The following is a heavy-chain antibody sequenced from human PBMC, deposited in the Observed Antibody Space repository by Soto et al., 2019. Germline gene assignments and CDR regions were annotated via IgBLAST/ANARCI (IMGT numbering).Heavy chain of an antibody. CDR3: ARGAHHDFWSGYPLGGYYYGMDV. Sequence: ASETLSLTCTVSGGSISSSSYYWGWIRQPPGKGLEWIGSIYYSGSTYYNPSLKSRVTISVDTSKNQFSLKLSSVTAADTAVYYCARGAHHDFWSGYPLGGYYYGMDVWGQGTTVTVSS. CDR1: GGSISSSSYY. CDR2: IYYSGST. D-gene: IGHD3-3*01. J-gene: IGHJ6*02. V-gene: IGHV4-39*07.